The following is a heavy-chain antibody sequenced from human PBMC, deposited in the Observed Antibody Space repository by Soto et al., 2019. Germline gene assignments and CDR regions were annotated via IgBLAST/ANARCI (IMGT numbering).Heavy chain of an antibody. CDR1: GYGFTTYG. J-gene: IGHJ4*02. Sequence: QVHLVQSGAEVKKPGASVKVSCKGSGYGFTTYGITWVRQAPGQGLEWMAWISAHNGNTNYAQKLQGRVTVTRDTSTSTAYMELMSLRSAATAVYYCARGRYGDYWGQGALVTVSS. CDR3: ARGRYGDY. CDR2: ISAHNGNT. D-gene: IGHD1-1*01. V-gene: IGHV1-18*01.